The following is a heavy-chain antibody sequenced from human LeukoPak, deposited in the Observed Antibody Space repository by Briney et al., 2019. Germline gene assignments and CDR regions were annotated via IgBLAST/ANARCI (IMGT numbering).Heavy chain of an antibody. CDR2: ISGSGGST. CDR1: GFTFSSYA. V-gene: IGHV3-23*01. CDR3: AKDPNLGYCSGGSCSYPYYFDY. Sequence: GGSLRLSCAASGFTFSSYAMSWVRQAPGKGLEWVSAISGSGGSTYYADSVKGRFTISRDNSKNTLYLQMNSLRAEDTAVYYCAKDPNLGYCSGGSCSYPYYFDYWGQGTLVTVSS. J-gene: IGHJ4*02. D-gene: IGHD2-15*01.